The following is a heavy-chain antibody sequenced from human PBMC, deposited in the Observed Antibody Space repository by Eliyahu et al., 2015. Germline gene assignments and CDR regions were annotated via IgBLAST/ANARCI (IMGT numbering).Heavy chain of an antibody. J-gene: IGHJ4*02. Sequence: YGVRCVCQAPGKGLEWVSGINWNGGSTGYADSVKGRFTISRDNAKNSLYLQMNSLRAEDTALYHCARGGYCSGGSCYFDYWGQGTLVTVSS. V-gene: IGHV3-20*01. D-gene: IGHD2-15*01. CDR3: ARGGYCSGGSCYFDY. CDR1: YG. CDR2: INWNGGST.